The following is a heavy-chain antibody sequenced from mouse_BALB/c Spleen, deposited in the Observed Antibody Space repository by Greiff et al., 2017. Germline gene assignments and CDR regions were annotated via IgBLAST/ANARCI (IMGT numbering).Heavy chain of an antibody. D-gene: IGHD2-1*01. Sequence: VQLQQSGAELARPGASVKLSCKASGYTFTSYWMQWVKQRPGQGLEWIGAIYPGDGDTRYTQKFKGKATLTADKSSSTAYMQLSSLASEDSAVYYCARVYHYAMDYWGQGTSVTVSS. CDR3: ARVYHYAMDY. CDR2: IYPGDGDT. CDR1: GYTFTSYW. V-gene: IGHV1-87*01. J-gene: IGHJ4*01.